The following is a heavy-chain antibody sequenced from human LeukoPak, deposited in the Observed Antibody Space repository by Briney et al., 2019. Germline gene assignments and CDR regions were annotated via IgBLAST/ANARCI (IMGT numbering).Heavy chain of an antibody. Sequence: GGSLRLSCAASGFTFSSYAMSWVRQAPGKGLEWVSTISNSATSTYYADSVKGRFTLSRDNSRDTLYLQMNSLRAEDTAVYYCARVPLGGSGSYWETYFDYWGQGTLVTVSS. D-gene: IGHD3-10*01. J-gene: IGHJ4*02. CDR3: ARVPLGGSGSYWETYFDY. CDR2: ISNSATST. V-gene: IGHV3-23*01. CDR1: GFTFSSYA.